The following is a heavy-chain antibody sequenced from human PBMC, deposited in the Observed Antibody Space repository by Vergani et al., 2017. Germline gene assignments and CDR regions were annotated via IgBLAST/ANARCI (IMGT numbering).Heavy chain of an antibody. J-gene: IGHJ4*02. CDR2: IYPGDSAT. Sequence: VQLVQSGAEVKKPGASVKVSCKASGYSFTSYWIGWVRQMPGKGLEWMGIIYPGDSATRYSPSFQGQVTISADESLSNAYLQWSSLKASDTAMYYCARRVVGATGDFDYWGQGTLVTVSS. V-gene: IGHV5-51*01. CDR1: GYSFTSYW. CDR3: ARRVVGATGDFDY. D-gene: IGHD1-26*01.